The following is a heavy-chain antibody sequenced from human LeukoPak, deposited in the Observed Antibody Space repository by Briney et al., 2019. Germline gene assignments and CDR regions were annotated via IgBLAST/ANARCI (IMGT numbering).Heavy chain of an antibody. Sequence: ASVKVSCKASGYTFTGYYMHWVRQAPGQGLEWMGWINPNSGGTNYAQKFQGRVTMTRDTSVSTAYMELSRLRSDDTAVYYCARAAAYSSSWYWDWFDPWGQGTLVTVSS. J-gene: IGHJ5*02. V-gene: IGHV1-2*02. CDR2: INPNSGGT. D-gene: IGHD6-13*01. CDR3: ARAAAYSSSWYWDWFDP. CDR1: GYTFTGYY.